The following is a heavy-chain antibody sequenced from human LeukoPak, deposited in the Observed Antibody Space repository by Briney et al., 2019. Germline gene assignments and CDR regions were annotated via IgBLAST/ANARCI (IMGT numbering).Heavy chain of an antibody. Sequence: ASVTVSCKASGYTFTSYAISWVRQAPGQGLEWMGGIIPIFGTVNYAQKFQGRVTITADKSTSTAYMELSSLRSEDTAVYFCARSLFRFLEWSYRSYYYYYMDVWGKGTTVTVSS. J-gene: IGHJ6*03. CDR1: GYTFTSYA. D-gene: IGHD3-3*01. CDR2: IIPIFGTV. V-gene: IGHV1-69*06. CDR3: ARSLFRFLEWSYRSYYYYYMDV.